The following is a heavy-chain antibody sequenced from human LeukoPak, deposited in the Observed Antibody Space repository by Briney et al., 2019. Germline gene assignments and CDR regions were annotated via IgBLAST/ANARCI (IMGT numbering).Heavy chain of an antibody. Sequence: SETLSLTCTVSGYSISSGYYWAWIPQPPGKGLEWIGTIYHSGSTYPNPSLRSRVTISVDTSKNQFSLRLSSVTAADSAVYYCARGAGIYSAFDYWGQGTLVSVSS. CDR2: IYHSGST. J-gene: IGHJ4*02. CDR3: ARGAGIYSAFDY. CDR1: GYSISSGYY. D-gene: IGHD1-26*01. V-gene: IGHV4-38-2*02.